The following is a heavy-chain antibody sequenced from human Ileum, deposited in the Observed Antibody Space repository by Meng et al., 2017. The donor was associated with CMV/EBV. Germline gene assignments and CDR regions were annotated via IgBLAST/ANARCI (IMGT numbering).Heavy chain of an antibody. CDR3: AKEGGSGYYYYYYGMDV. V-gene: IGHV3-23*01. D-gene: IGHD6-19*01. CDR2: ISGSGGSA. Sequence: GGSLRLSCAVSGFTFSNNVMNWVRQAPGKGLEWVSTISGSGGSANYADSVKGRFTISRDNSKNTLYLQMNSLRAEDTAVYYCAKEGGSGYYYYYYGMDVWGQGTTVTVSS. CDR1: GFTFSNNV. J-gene: IGHJ6*02.